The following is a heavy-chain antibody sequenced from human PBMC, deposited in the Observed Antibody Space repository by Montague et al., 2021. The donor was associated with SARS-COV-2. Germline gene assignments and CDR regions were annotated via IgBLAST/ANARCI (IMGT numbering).Heavy chain of an antibody. Sequence: SETLSLTCTVSGGSVNNYYWGWIRQPPGKALEYIAYISEIGSTHRNPALKSRVAISLETSKNQFSLKLNSVTAADTAAYYCAATDYFASGKYDFWGQGTWVTVSS. CDR3: AATDYFASGKYDF. J-gene: IGHJ4*02. CDR2: ISEIGST. CDR1: GGSVNNYY. V-gene: IGHV4-59*08. D-gene: IGHD3-10*01.